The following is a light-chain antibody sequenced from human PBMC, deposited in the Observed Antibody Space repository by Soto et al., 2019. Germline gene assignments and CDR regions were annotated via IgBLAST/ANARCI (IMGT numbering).Light chain of an antibody. Sequence: DIQLTQSPSFLSASVGDRVTITCRASQGISSYLAWYQQKPGKAPKLLIYAASTLQSGVPSRFSGSVSGTEFTLTISSLQPEDVATYYCQQLNSYPLTFGGGTKVEIK. CDR3: QQLNSYPLT. J-gene: IGKJ4*01. V-gene: IGKV1-9*01. CDR1: QGISSY. CDR2: AAS.